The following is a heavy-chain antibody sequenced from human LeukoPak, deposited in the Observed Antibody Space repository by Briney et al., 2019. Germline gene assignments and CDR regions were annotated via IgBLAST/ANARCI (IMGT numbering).Heavy chain of an antibody. CDR2: IIPIFGTA. D-gene: IGHD1-1*01. Sequence: SVKVSCKASGGTFSSYAISWVRQAPGQGLEWMGGIIPIFGTANYAQKFQGRVTITADESTSTAYTELRSLRSDDTAVYYCARDRNKGNEDYWGQGTLVTVSS. CDR1: GGTFSSYA. J-gene: IGHJ4*02. V-gene: IGHV1-69*13. CDR3: ARDRNKGNEDY.